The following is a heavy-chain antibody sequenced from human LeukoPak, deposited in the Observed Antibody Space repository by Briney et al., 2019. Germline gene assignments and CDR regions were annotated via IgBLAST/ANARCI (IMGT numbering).Heavy chain of an antibody. D-gene: IGHD3-10*01. V-gene: IGHV1-46*01. J-gene: IGHJ5*02. Sequence: GASVKVSCKASGYTFTSYYMNWVRQAPGQGLEWMGIINPSGGSTNYAQKFQGRVTMTRDTSTSTTYMEVSSLRSEDTAVYYCASSFRAVNWFDPWGQGTLVTVSS. CDR3: ASSFRAVNWFDP. CDR2: INPSGGST. CDR1: GYTFTSYY.